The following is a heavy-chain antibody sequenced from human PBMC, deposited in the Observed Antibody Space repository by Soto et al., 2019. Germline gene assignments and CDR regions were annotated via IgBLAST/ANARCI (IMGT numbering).Heavy chain of an antibody. Sequence: PGGSLRLSCAASGFTFSDYYMSWIRQAPGKGLEWVSYINSSSSYTNYAGSVKGRFTISRDNAKNSLYLQMNSLRAEDTAVYYCARTIVAAGGRRYFDLWGRGTLVTVSS. J-gene: IGHJ2*01. CDR3: ARTIVAAGGRRYFDL. V-gene: IGHV3-11*03. CDR2: INSSSSYT. D-gene: IGHD6-13*01. CDR1: GFTFSDYY.